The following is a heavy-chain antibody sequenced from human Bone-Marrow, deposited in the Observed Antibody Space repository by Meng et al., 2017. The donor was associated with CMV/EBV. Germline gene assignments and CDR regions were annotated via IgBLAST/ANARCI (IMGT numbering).Heavy chain of an antibody. V-gene: IGHV4-34*01. CDR3: ATLGGHMGHSRGYYYYYGMDV. D-gene: IGHD6-19*01. CDR2: INHSGST. J-gene: IGHJ6*02. Sequence: GSLRLSCAVYGGSFSGYYWSWIRQPPGKGLEWIGEINHSGSTNYNPSLKSRVTISVDTSKNQFSLKLSSVTAADRAVYYCATLGGHMGHSRGYYYYYGMDVWGQGNTVNVAS. CDR1: GGSFSGYY.